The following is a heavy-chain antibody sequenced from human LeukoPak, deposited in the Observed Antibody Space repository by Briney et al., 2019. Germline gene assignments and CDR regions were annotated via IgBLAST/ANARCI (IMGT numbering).Heavy chain of an antibody. Sequence: GRSLRLSCAASGFTFSSYAMHWDRQAPGKGLEWVAVISYDGSNKYYADSVKGRFTISRDNSKNTLYLQMNSLRAEDTAVYYCARDLSDILTGPFDYWGQGTLVTVSS. CDR2: ISYDGSNK. D-gene: IGHD3-9*01. CDR1: GFTFSSYA. J-gene: IGHJ4*02. V-gene: IGHV3-30-3*01. CDR3: ARDLSDILTGPFDY.